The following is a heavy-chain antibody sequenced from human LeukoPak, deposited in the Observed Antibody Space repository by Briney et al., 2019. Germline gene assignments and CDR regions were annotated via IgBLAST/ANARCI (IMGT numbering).Heavy chain of an antibody. Sequence: GGSLRLSCAASGFTFSSYGMPWVRQAPGKGLEWVAVISYDGSNKYYADSVKGRFTISRDNSKNTLYLQMNSLRAEDTAVYYCAKAQGDYLHGVFSDYWGQGTLVTVSS. V-gene: IGHV3-30*18. CDR1: GFTFSSYG. J-gene: IGHJ4*02. D-gene: IGHD3-16*01. CDR3: AKAQGDYLHGVFSDY. CDR2: ISYDGSNK.